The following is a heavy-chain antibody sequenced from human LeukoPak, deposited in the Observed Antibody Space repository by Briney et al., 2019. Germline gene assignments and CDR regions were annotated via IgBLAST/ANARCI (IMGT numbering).Heavy chain of an antibody. V-gene: IGHV4-34*01. CDR3: ARHTLVGARNAFDI. CDR2: INHSKST. Sequence: SETLSLTCAVYGGSFSGYYWSWIRQPPGKGLEWIGEINHSKSTNYNPSLKSRVTISVDTSKNQFSLKLSSVTAADTAVYYCARHTLVGARNAFDIWGQGTTVTVSS. D-gene: IGHD1-26*01. J-gene: IGHJ3*02. CDR1: GGSFSGYY.